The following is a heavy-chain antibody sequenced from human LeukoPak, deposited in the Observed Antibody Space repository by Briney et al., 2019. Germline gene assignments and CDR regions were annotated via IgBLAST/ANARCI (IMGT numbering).Heavy chain of an antibody. Sequence: GGSLRLSCAASGFTFSSYAMSWVRQAPGKGLEWVSAISGSGGSTYYADSVKGRFTISRDNSKNTLYLRMNSLRAEDTAVYYCAKDDRAPAAMWNYFDYWGQGTLVTVSS. D-gene: IGHD2-2*01. J-gene: IGHJ4*02. CDR1: GFTFSSYA. V-gene: IGHV3-23*01. CDR2: ISGSGGST. CDR3: AKDDRAPAAMWNYFDY.